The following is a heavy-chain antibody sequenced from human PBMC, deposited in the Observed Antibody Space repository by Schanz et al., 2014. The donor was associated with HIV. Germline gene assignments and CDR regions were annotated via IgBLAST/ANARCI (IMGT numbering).Heavy chain of an antibody. V-gene: IGHV1-18*01. Sequence: QVQLVLSGAEVKRPGASVKVSCKASGYTFTSYGITWVRQAPGQGLEWMGWISTYNGNTIYAQKFQGRVTMTTDTSTRTAYMELRSLRSDDTAVYYCARVNKDIGGYYFDYWGQGTLVTVSS. CDR2: ISTYNGNT. J-gene: IGHJ4*02. CDR1: GYTFTSYG. D-gene: IGHD2-15*01. CDR3: ARVNKDIGGYYFDY.